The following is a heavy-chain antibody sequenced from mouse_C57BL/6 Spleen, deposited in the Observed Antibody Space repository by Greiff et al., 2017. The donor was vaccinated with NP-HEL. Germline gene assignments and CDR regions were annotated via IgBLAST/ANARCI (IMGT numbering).Heavy chain of an antibody. CDR2: IHPNSGST. V-gene: IGHV1-64*01. J-gene: IGHJ2*01. CDR3: ARDWAYYFDY. Sequence: VQLQQSGAELVKPGASVKLSCKASGYTFTSYWMHWVKQRPGQGLEWIGMIHPNSGSTNYNEKFKSKATLTVEKSSSTAYMQLSSLTSEDSAVYYCARDWAYYFDYWGQGTTLTVSS. CDR1: GYTFTSYW. D-gene: IGHD4-1*01.